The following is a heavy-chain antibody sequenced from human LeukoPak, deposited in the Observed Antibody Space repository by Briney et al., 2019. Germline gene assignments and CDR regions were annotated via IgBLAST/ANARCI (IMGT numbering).Heavy chain of an antibody. CDR3: AGSLGYCTSNVCYLKY. CDR1: GGTFSSYA. V-gene: IGHV1-69*13. Sequence: SVKVSCMASGGTFSSYAISWVRQAPGQGLEWMGGIIPIFGTANYAQKFQGRVTITADESTSTAYMELSSLRSEDTAVYYCAGSLGYCTSNVCYLKYWGQGTLVTVSS. J-gene: IGHJ4*02. CDR2: IIPIFGTA. D-gene: IGHD2-8*01.